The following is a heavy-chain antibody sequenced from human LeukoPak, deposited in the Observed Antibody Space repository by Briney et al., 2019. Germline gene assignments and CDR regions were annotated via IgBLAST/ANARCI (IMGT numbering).Heavy chain of an antibody. CDR1: GGTFSIYA. CDR2: IIPIFGTA. V-gene: IGHV1-69*13. CDR3: ARGIPDYYDSSGYYNFDY. Sequence: SVTVSFKASGGTFSIYAISWVRQAPGQGLEWMGGIIPIFGTANYAQKFQGRVTITADESTSTAYMELSSLRSEDTAVYYCARGIPDYYDSSGYYNFDYWGQGTLVTVSS. J-gene: IGHJ4*02. D-gene: IGHD3-22*01.